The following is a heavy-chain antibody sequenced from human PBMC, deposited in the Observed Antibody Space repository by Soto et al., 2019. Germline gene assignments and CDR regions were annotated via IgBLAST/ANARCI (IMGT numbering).Heavy chain of an antibody. CDR2: IYSGGST. V-gene: IGHV3-66*01. CDR1: GFTVSSNY. Sequence: GGSLRLSCAASGFTVSSNYMSWVRQAPGKGLEWVSVIYSGGSTYYADSVKGRFTISRDNSKNTLYLQMNSLRAEDTAVYYCASNDNYDILTGYPYYYMDVWGKGTTVTVSS. D-gene: IGHD3-9*01. J-gene: IGHJ6*03. CDR3: ASNDNYDILTGYPYYYMDV.